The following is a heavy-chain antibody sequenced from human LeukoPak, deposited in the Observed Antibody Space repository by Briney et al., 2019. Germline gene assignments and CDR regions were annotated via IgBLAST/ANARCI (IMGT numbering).Heavy chain of an antibody. V-gene: IGHV3-48*01. CDR2: ITNSGNSK. D-gene: IGHD3-22*01. Sequence: GGSLRLSCAASEFTFSSYSMNWVRQAPGKGLEWVSYITNSGNSKSYADSVKGRFTISRDNTKNSLYLQMNSLRAEDTAVYYCARGAYYYEDWGQGTLVTVSS. CDR3: ARGAYYYED. J-gene: IGHJ4*02. CDR1: EFTFSSYS.